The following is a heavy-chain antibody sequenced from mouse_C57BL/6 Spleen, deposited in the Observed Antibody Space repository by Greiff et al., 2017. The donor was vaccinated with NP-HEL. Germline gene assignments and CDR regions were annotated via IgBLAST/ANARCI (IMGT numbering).Heavy chain of an antibody. Sequence: QVQLQQPGAELVRPGSSVKLSCKASGYTFTSYWMHWVKQRPIQGLEWIGNIDPSDSETHYNQKFKDKATLTVDKSSSTAYMQLSSLTSEDSAVYYCSRFTTVVATADYWGQGTTLTVSS. CDR3: SRFTTVVATADY. D-gene: IGHD1-1*01. V-gene: IGHV1-52*01. J-gene: IGHJ2*01. CDR2: IDPSDSET. CDR1: GYTFTSYW.